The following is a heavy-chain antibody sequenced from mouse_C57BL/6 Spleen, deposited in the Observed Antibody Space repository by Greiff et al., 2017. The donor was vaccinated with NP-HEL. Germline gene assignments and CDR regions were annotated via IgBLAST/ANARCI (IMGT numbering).Heavy chain of an antibody. CDR2: ILPGSGST. CDR1: GYTFTGYW. D-gene: IGHD3-2*02. J-gene: IGHJ3*01. CDR3: ARWGDSSGPFAY. V-gene: IGHV1-9*01. Sequence: VQLQQSGAELMKPGASVKLSCKATGYTFTGYWIEWVKQRPGHGLEWIGEILPGSGSTNYNAKFKGKATFTADTSSNTAYMQLSSLTTEDSAIYYCARWGDSSGPFAYWGQGTLVTVSA.